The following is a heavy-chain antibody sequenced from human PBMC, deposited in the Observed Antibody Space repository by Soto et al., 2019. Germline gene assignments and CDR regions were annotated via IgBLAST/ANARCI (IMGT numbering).Heavy chain of an antibody. CDR1: GGSFSGYY. CDR3: ARGGYYDSSPGSDEYYFDY. Sequence: ETLSLTCAVYGGSFSGYYWSWIRQPPGKGLEWIGEINHSGSTNYNPSLKSRVTISVDTSKNQFSLKLSSVTAADTAVYYCARGGYYDSSPGSDEYYFDYWGQGTLVTVSS. CDR2: INHSGST. J-gene: IGHJ4*02. V-gene: IGHV4-34*01. D-gene: IGHD3-22*01.